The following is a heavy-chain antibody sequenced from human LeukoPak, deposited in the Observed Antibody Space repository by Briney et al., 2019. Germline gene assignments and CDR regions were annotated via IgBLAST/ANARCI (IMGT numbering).Heavy chain of an antibody. CDR1: GFTFSSYW. J-gene: IGHJ4*02. CDR3: ARDRLRFGDYYFDY. CDR2: INSDGSST. V-gene: IGHV3-74*01. Sequence: GGSLRLSCAASGFTFSSYWMHWVRQAPGKGLVWVSRINSDGSSTSYADSVKGRFTISRDNSKNTLYLQMNSLRAEDTAVYYCARDRLRFGDYYFDYWGQGTLVTVST. D-gene: IGHD4-17*01.